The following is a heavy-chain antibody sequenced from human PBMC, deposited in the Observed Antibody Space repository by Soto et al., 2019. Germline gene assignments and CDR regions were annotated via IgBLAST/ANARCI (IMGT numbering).Heavy chain of an antibody. CDR3: VKDIHEQWLVSHFEY. J-gene: IGHJ4*02. Sequence: EVQLVESGGGSVQPGRSLRLSCVASGFTFESYAMHWVRQVPGKGLEWVSGISWNSGSIGYEDSVKGRFTISRDNAQNSLYLEMTSLRVEDTAFYYCVKDIHEQWLVSHFEYWGQGALVTVSS. D-gene: IGHD6-19*01. V-gene: IGHV3-9*01. CDR2: ISWNSGSI. CDR1: GFTFESYA.